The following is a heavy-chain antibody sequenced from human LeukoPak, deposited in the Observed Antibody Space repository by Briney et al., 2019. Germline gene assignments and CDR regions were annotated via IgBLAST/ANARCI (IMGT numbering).Heavy chain of an antibody. CDR3: ARESDYGGNWGFDY. D-gene: IGHD4-23*01. J-gene: IGHJ4*02. CDR2: IIPIFGTA. CDR1: GYTFTSYD. Sequence: ASVKVSCKASGYTFTSYDINWVRQATGQGLEWMEGIIPIFGTANYAQKFQGRVTITADESTSTAYMELSSLRSEDTAVYYCARESDYGGNWGFDYWGQGTLVTVSS. V-gene: IGHV1-69*13.